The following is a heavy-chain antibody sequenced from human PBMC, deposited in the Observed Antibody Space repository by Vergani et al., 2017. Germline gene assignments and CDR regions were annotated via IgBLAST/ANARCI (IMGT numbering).Heavy chain of an antibody. D-gene: IGHD3-10*01. V-gene: IGHV4-59*01. CDR1: GRSMSGYY. J-gene: IGHJ5*02. CDR3: GRVADFYGLGSRLLDL. CDR2: MYHSGST. Sequence: QVRLQESGPGLVKPSETLSLTCSVSGRSMSGYYWSWIRQPPGKELEWIGYMYHSGSTNYNPSLETRVTISGDTSKNQFFLKLNSVTAADTAVYYCGRVADFYGLGSRLLDLWGQGILVTVSS.